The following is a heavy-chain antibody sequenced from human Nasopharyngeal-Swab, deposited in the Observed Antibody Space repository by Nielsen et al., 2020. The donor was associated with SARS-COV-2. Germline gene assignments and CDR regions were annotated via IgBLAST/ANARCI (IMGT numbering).Heavy chain of an antibody. CDR3: AKDIAAYISGNWFDP. CDR2: ISGSGGST. J-gene: IGHJ5*02. D-gene: IGHD6-6*01. V-gene: IGHV3-23*01. Sequence: GWSLRLSCAASGFTFSSYAMSWVRQAPGKGLEWVSAISGSGGSTYYADSVKGRFTISRDNSKNTLYLQMNSLRAEDTAVYYCAKDIAAYISGNWFDPWGQGTLVTVSS. CDR1: GFTFSSYA.